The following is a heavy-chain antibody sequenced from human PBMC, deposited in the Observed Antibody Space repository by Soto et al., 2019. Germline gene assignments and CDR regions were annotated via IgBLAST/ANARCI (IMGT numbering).Heavy chain of an antibody. J-gene: IGHJ4*02. CDR3: AREKGRRYFYP. V-gene: IGHV4-34*01. Sequence: QVQLQQWGAGLLKPSETLSLTCAVYGGSFSGYYWSWIRQPPGKGLEWIGEINHSGNTNYNPSLKSRVTISVDTSKNQYALELSSVTAADTAVYYWAREKGRRYFYPWGQGTLVTVSS. CDR1: GGSFSGYY. D-gene: IGHD3-9*01. CDR2: INHSGNT.